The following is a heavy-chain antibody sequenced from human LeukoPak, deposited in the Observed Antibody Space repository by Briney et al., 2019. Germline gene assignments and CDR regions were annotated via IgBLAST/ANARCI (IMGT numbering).Heavy chain of an antibody. J-gene: IGHJ3*02. CDR1: GFTFSSYS. Sequence: GGSLRLSCATSGFTFSSYSMNWVRQAPGKGLEWVSSISSSSSYIYYADSVKGRFTISRDNAKNSLYLQMNSLRAEDTAVYYCAHIVVVPAANSYAFDIWGQGTMVTVSS. CDR3: AHIVVVPAANSYAFDI. CDR2: ISSSSSYI. V-gene: IGHV3-21*01. D-gene: IGHD2-2*01.